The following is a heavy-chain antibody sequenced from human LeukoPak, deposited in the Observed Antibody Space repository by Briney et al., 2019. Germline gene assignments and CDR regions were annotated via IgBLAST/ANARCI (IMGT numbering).Heavy chain of an antibody. Sequence: PSETLSLTCTVSGGSISSYYWSWIRQPPGKGLEWIGYIYYSGSTNYNPSLKSRVTISVDTSKNQFSLKLSSVTAADTAVYYCARAPEGSTFDFWGQGTLVTVSS. CDR3: ARAPEGSTFDF. D-gene: IGHD1-14*01. CDR1: GGSISSYY. CDR2: IYYSGST. J-gene: IGHJ4*02. V-gene: IGHV4-59*01.